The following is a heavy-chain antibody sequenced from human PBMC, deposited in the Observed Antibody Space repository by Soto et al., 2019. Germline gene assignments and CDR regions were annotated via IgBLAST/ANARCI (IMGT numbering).Heavy chain of an antibody. CDR2: ISGSGGST. V-gene: IGHV3-23*01. CDR1: GFTFSSYA. CDR3: AKGHYGSGSYDYYYGMDV. Sequence: GGSLRLSCAASGFTFSSYAMSWVRQAPGKGLEWVSAISGSGGSTYYADSVKGRFTISRDNSKNTLYLQMNSLRAEDTAVYYCAKGHYGSGSYDYYYGMDVWGQGTTVTVSS. D-gene: IGHD3-10*01. J-gene: IGHJ6*02.